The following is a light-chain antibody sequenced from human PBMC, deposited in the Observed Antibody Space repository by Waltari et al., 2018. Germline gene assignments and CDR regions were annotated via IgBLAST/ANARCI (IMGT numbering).Light chain of an antibody. CDR2: DAS. CDR3: QQYNHWYT. V-gene: IGKV3-15*01. CDR1: QSIGGH. J-gene: IGKJ2*01. Sequence: EIGITQSPAILSVSPGERATLSCRASQSIGGHLAWYQQQLGQAPRLLIYDASIRATGIPARFSGSGSGTEFTLTINSLQSEDFAVYYCQQYNHWYTFGQGTKLEIK.